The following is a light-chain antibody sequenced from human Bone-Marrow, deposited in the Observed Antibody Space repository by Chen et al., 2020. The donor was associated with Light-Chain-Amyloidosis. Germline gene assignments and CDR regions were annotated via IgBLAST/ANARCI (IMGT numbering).Light chain of an antibody. CDR1: QSIFFSSNNKHY. CDR3: QQYHSAPPT. CDR2: WAS. V-gene: IGKV4-1*01. J-gene: IGKJ2*01. Sequence: IVMTQSPDSLAGSLGEGATINCKSSQSIFFSSNNKHYLAWYQQKPGQPPKLLINWASTRESGVPDRFSGSGSGTDFTLTISGLQAEDVAVYYCQQYHSAPPTLGQGTKLEI.